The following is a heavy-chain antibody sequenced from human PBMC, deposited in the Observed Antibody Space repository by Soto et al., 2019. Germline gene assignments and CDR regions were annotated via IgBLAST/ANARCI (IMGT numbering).Heavy chain of an antibody. CDR1: GGSISSYY. D-gene: IGHD3-22*01. CDR3: ARDNSAYYYDSSGSGNWFDP. CDR2: IYYSGST. J-gene: IGHJ5*02. Sequence: PSETLSLTCTVSGGSISSYYWSWIRQPPGKGLEWIGYIYYSGSTNYNPSLKSRVTISVDTSKNQFSLKLSSVTAADTAVYYCARDNSAYYYDSSGSGNWFDPWGQGTLVTV. V-gene: IGHV4-59*01.